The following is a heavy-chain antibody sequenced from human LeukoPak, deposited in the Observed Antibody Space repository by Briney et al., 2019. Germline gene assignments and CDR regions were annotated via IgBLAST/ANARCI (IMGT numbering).Heavy chain of an antibody. Sequence: GGSLRLSCAASGLIFSDYSMSWIRQAPGKGLEWVSYISTHSTYTHYADSVRGRFTISRDNAKNSLYLQMNSLRAEDTAVYYCVTYYYASGSSDWGQGTLVTVSS. J-gene: IGHJ4*02. V-gene: IGHV3-11*03. CDR3: VTYYYASGSSD. CDR2: ISTHSTYT. D-gene: IGHD3-10*01. CDR1: GLIFSDYS.